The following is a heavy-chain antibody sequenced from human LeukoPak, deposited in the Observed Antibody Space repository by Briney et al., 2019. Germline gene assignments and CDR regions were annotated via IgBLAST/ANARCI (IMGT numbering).Heavy chain of an antibody. V-gene: IGHV3-11*04. Sequence: GGSLRLSCAASGFTFSDYYMSWIRQAPGKGLEWVSYISSSGSTIYYADSVKGRFTISRDNAKNSLYLQMNSLRAEDTAVYYCARDLGSATVTSYYYGMDVWGQGTTVTVSS. J-gene: IGHJ6*02. D-gene: IGHD4-17*01. CDR2: ISSSGSTI. CDR1: GFTFSDYY. CDR3: ARDLGSATVTSYYYGMDV.